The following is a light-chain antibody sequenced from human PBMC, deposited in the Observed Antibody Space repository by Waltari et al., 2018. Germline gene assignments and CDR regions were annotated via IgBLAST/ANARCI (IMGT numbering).Light chain of an antibody. Sequence: EIVMTQTPLSLPVTPGEPASISCRSSQSLLQSNGYNYLDWYLQKPGQSPQLLIYLGSSRASGVPDRFSGSGSGTDFTLKISRVEAEDVGIYYYMQALQTPFTFGPGTKVDVK. CDR2: LGS. J-gene: IGKJ3*01. CDR3: MQALQTPFT. V-gene: IGKV2-28*01. CDR1: QSLLQSNGYNY.